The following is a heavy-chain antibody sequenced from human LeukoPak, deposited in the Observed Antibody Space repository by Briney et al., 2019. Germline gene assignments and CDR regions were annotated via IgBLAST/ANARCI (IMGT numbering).Heavy chain of an antibody. V-gene: IGHV1-2*02. Sequence: ASVKVSCKASGYTFTDHYIHWVRQAPGQGFEWMGWINPNTGGTDYAQRFQDRIAISTYTSITTVYMELSSLDSDDTAPYYCARDLATIDGIAWYYFENWGQGTLVTVS. CDR1: GYTFTDHY. J-gene: IGHJ4*02. D-gene: IGHD5-12*01. CDR2: INPNTGGT. CDR3: ARDLATIDGIAWYYFEN.